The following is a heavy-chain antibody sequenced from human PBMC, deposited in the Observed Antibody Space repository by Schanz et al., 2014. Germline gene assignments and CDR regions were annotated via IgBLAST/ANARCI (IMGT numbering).Heavy chain of an antibody. V-gene: IGHV4-4*02. Sequence: QVQLQESGPGLVKPSGTLSLTCAVSGGFISSINWWSWVRQSPGTGLEWIGEINNSGSTNYNPSLKSRVTMSLDTSKNHFSLKLPSVTAVDTAVYYCAGMATVTYFDFWGQGALXTVSS. CDR1: GGFISSINW. CDR3: AGMATVTYFDF. CDR2: INNSGST. D-gene: IGHD4-17*01. J-gene: IGHJ4*02.